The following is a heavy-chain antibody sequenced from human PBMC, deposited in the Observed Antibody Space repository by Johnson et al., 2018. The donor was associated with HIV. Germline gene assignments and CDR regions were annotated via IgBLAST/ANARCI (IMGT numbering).Heavy chain of an antibody. CDR3: AREATVVMLGYAFDI. CDR2: ISSSGSTI. D-gene: IGHD4-23*01. V-gene: IGHV3-11*01. J-gene: IGHJ3*02. Sequence: QVQLVESGGGLVKPGGSLRLSCAASGFSFSDYYMSWIRQTPGKGLEWVSYISSSGSTIYYADSVQGRFTISRDNAKNSLYLQMNSLRAEDTEVYYCAREATVVMLGYAFDIWGQGTMVTVSS. CDR1: GFSFSDYY.